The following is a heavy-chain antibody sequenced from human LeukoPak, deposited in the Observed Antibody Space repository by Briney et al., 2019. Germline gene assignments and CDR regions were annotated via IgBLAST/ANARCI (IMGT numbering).Heavy chain of an antibody. CDR3: ARGAGYSGYDYYYGMDV. CDR2: IYYSGST. CDR1: GGTINSGGYY. D-gene: IGHD5-12*01. V-gene: IGHV4-31*11. J-gene: IGHJ6*02. Sequence: AQTLSLTCAVSGGTINSGGYYWSWLRQPPGKGLEWIGYIYYSGSTYYNPALRRRVTISVDTSKDQFSLKLSSVTAAVTAVYYCARGAGYSGYDYYYGMDVWGQGTTVTVSS.